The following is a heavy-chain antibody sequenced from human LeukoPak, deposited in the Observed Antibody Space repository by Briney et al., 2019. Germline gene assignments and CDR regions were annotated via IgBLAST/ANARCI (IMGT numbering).Heavy chain of an antibody. D-gene: IGHD4-17*01. CDR3: ARDEKYGDYGMDV. Sequence: PGRSLRLSCAASGFTFTIYSMHWVRQAPGKGLEWVAVTSDDGSNKNYADSGKGRFTISRDNSKNTLYLQMNSLRAEDTAVYYCARDEKYGDYGMDVWGQGTTVTVSS. J-gene: IGHJ6*02. CDR1: GFTFTIYS. V-gene: IGHV3-30-3*01. CDR2: TSDDGSNK.